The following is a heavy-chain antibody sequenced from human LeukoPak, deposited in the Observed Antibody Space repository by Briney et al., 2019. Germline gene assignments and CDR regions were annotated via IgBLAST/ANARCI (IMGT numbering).Heavy chain of an antibody. CDR2: IHYSGSP. CDR3: ARNPVAVAENFYYGMDV. J-gene: IGHJ6*02. V-gene: IGHV4-59*01. Sequence: PSETLSLTCTVSGGSISTYYWSWIRQPPGKGLEWIGYIHYSGSPTHNPSLESRVTMSVDTSKNQFSLNLSSVTAADTAMYYCARNPVAVAENFYYGMDVWGQGTTVTVSS. D-gene: IGHD6-19*01. CDR1: GGSISTYY.